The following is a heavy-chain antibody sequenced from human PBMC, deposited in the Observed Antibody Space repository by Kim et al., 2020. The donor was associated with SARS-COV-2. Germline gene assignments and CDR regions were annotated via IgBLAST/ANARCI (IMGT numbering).Heavy chain of an antibody. CDR3: VGDGEIAVGLLKPDQ. V-gene: IGHV3-48*02. J-gene: IGHJ4*02. CDR1: GFTFSNFG. Sequence: GGSLRLSCAASGFTFSNFGMNWVRQAPGKGLEWISHIGSGSNNIGYAGSVAGRFTVSRDDAKNSLYLQMSNLRDEDTAVYYCVGDGEIAVGLLKPDQWGQGTQVTVS. CDR2: IGSGSNNI. D-gene: IGHD2-15*01.